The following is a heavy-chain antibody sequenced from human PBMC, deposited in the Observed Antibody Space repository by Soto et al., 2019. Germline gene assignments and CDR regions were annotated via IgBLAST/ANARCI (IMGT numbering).Heavy chain of an antibody. CDR3: ARDQTDLTHGYNWFDP. J-gene: IGHJ5*02. D-gene: IGHD4-17*01. CDR1: GGSISSYY. Sequence: SETLSLTCTVSGGSISSYYWSWIRQPPGKGLEWIGYIYYSGSTNYSPSLKSRVTISVDTSKNQFSLKLSSVTAADTAVYYCARDQTDLTHGYNWFDPWGQGTLVTVSS. CDR2: IYYSGST. V-gene: IGHV4-59*01.